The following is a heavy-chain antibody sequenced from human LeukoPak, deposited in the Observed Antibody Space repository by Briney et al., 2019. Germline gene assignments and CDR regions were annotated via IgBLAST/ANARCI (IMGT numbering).Heavy chain of an antibody. CDR1: GYTFTTYG. J-gene: IGHJ3*02. D-gene: IGHD6-13*01. Sequence: ASVKVSCKASGYTFTTYGIVWLRQAPGEGIQWMGSISPYNDNTKYAQKLQGRVTMTANPATSTAYMDLTSLRSDDTAVYYCARKMPEAAGSGAFDIWGQGTMVTVSS. CDR3: ARKMPEAAGSGAFDI. CDR2: ISPYNDNT. V-gene: IGHV1-18*01.